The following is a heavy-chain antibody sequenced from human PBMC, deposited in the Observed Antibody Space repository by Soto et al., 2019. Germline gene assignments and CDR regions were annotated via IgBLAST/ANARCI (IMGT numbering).Heavy chain of an antibody. D-gene: IGHD2-8*01. CDR3: ARDNALRYCTNGVCYSGRWFDP. V-gene: IGHV4-31*03. CDR2: IYYSGST. J-gene: IGHJ5*02. CDR1: GGSISSGGYY. Sequence: SETLSLTCTVSGGSISSGGYYWSWIRQHPGKGLEWIGYIYYSGSTYYNPSLKSRVTISVDTSKNQFSLKLSSVTAADTAAYYCARDNALRYCTNGVCYSGRWFDPWGQGTLVTVSS.